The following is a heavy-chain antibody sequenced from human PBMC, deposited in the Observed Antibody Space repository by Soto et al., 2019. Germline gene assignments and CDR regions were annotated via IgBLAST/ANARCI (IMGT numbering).Heavy chain of an antibody. CDR1: GFIFDDFG. D-gene: IGHD1-26*01. V-gene: IGHV3-9*01. J-gene: IGHJ6*02. Sequence: EVQLVESGGGLVQPGRSLRLSCAASGFIFDDFGMHWVRQAPGKGLEWVSGVTWNSGNIDYAVSVKGRFTITRDNAKISLYLQMNGLRGEDTALYYCAKDSYGSLEGGMDVWGQGTTVTVSS. CDR2: VTWNSGNI. CDR3: AKDSYGSLEGGMDV.